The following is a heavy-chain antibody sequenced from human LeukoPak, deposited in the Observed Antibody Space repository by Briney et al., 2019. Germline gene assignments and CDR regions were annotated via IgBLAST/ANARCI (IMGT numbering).Heavy chain of an antibody. CDR2: ISGSGGST. D-gene: IGHD6-19*01. CDR1: GFTFAGYA. Sequence: PGGSLRLSCAASGFTFAGYAMSWVRQAPGKGLEWVSAISGSGGSTYYADSVKGRFTISRDNSKNTLYLQMNSLRAEDTAVYYCAKYIAVAGKRSYFDYWGQGTLVTVSS. J-gene: IGHJ4*02. CDR3: AKYIAVAGKRSYFDY. V-gene: IGHV3-23*01.